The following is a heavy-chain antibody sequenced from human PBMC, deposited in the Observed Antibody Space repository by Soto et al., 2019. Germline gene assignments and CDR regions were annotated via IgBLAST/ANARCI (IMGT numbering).Heavy chain of an antibody. CDR2: ISAYNGNT. Sequence: ASVKVSCKASGYTFTSYGISWVRQAPGQGLEWMGWISAYNGNTNYAQKFQGRVTITADESTSTAYMELSSLRSEDTAVYYCARGGTGSDDSSGYYYVFWGRGTLVTVSS. CDR1: GYTFTSYG. D-gene: IGHD3-22*01. CDR3: ARGGTGSDDSSGYYYVF. V-gene: IGHV1-18*01. J-gene: IGHJ4*02.